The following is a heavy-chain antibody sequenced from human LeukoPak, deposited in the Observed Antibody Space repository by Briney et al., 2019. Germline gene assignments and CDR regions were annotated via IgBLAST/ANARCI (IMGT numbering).Heavy chain of an antibody. J-gene: IGHJ5*02. CDR1: GFTFSSYS. Sequence: GGSLRLSCAASGFTFSSYSMNWVRQAPGKGLERVSYISSSSSTIYYADSVKGRFTISRDNAKNSLYLQMNSLRAEDTAVYYCARGPVPAAAEWFDPWGQGTLVTVSS. V-gene: IGHV3-48*01. CDR2: ISSSSSTI. D-gene: IGHD2-2*01. CDR3: ARGPVPAAAEWFDP.